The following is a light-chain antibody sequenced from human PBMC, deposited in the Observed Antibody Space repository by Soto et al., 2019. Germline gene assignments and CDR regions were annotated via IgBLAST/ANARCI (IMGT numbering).Light chain of an antibody. CDR2: DAS. V-gene: IGKV3-11*01. J-gene: IGKJ5*01. Sequence: EIVLTQSPATLSLSPGEGASLSCRASQSVSSYLAWYQQKPGQAPRLLIYDASNRATGIPARFSGSGSGTDFTLTISSLEPEDFAVYYCQQRSNWPPITLGQGTLLEIK. CDR3: QQRSNWPPIT. CDR1: QSVSSY.